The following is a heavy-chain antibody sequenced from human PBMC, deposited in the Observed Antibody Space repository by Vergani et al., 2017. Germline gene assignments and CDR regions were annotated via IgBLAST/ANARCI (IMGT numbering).Heavy chain of an antibody. V-gene: IGHV3-66*01. CDR1: GFTVSSNY. D-gene: IGHD3-10*01. CDR3: AREECPYYYGSGSMSV. CDR2: IYSGGST. Sequence: EVQLVESGGGLVQPGGSLRLSCAASGFTVSSNYMSWVRQAPGKGLEWVSVIYSGGSTYYADSVKGRFTISRDNSKNTLYLQMNSLRAEDTAVYYCAREECPYYYGSGSMSVWGQGTLVTVSS. J-gene: IGHJ4*02.